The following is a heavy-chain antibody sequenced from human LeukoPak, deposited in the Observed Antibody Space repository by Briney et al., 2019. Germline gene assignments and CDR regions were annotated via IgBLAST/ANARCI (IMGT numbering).Heavy chain of an antibody. J-gene: IGHJ4*02. V-gene: IGHV3-21*04. CDR3: AKVFYPAAGTGRVDFPFDY. Sequence: GGSLRLSCASSGITFSTYSMNWVRQAPGKGLEWVSSISSGSSYIYYADSVKGRFTISRDNSKTTLYLQMNSLRAEDTAVYYCAKVFYPAAGTGRVDFPFDYWGQGTLVTVSS. CDR2: ISSGSSYI. CDR1: GITFSTYS. D-gene: IGHD6-13*01.